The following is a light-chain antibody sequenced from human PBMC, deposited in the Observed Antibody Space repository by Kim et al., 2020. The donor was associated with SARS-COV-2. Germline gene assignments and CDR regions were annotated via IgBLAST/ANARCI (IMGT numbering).Light chain of an antibody. CDR2: QEN. Sequence: TGSAKKWGVKYFSCDRQKHAQAPGVVIYQENQRPSGTPERFSGSNCGNTATLTTGGTQAMDEADYYCQAWDSSTHNYVLGGGTKVTVL. V-gene: IGLV3-1*01. CDR3: QAWDSSTHNYV. CDR1: KWGVKY. J-gene: IGLJ1*01.